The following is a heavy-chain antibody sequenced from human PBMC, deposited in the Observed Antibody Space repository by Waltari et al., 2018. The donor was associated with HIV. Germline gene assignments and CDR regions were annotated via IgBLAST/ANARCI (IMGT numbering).Heavy chain of an antibody. V-gene: IGHV4-31*03. CDR2: IYYSGST. CDR1: GGPISRGRYY. Sequence: QVQLQESGPGLVKPSQTLSLTCTVSGGPISRGRYYWSWIRQHPGKGLEWIGYIYYSGSTYYNPSLKSRVTISVDTSKNQFSLKLSSVTAADTAVYYCARERAAGFFDYWGQGTLVTVSS. J-gene: IGHJ4*02. D-gene: IGHD6-13*01. CDR3: ARERAAGFFDY.